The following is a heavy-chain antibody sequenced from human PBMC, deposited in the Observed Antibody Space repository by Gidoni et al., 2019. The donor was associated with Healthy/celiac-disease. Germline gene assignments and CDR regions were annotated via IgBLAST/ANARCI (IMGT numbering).Heavy chain of an antibody. Sequence: QMQLVQSGPEVKKPGTSVQVSCKASGFTFTSSAMQWVRQARGQRLEWIGWIVVGSGNTNYAQKFQERVTITRDMSTSTAYMELSSLRSEDTAVYYCAISSYDFWSGYYTRAGYDYWGQGTLVTVSS. CDR2: IVVGSGNT. D-gene: IGHD3-3*01. CDR1: GFTFTSSA. J-gene: IGHJ4*02. CDR3: AISSYDFWSGYYTRAGYDY. V-gene: IGHV1-58*02.